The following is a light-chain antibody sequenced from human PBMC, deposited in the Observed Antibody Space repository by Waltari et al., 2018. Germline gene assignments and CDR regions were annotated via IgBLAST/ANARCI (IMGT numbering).Light chain of an antibody. J-gene: IGKJ4*01. Sequence: EIVMTQSPATLSVSPGDRATLSCRASQSIGDSLAWYQQRPGQAPRLLIYAASTRTTGLPARFSGSGSGTEFTLTISSLQSEDFAIYCCQQYNNWPPLTFGGGTKVEIK. CDR1: QSIGDS. CDR2: AAS. V-gene: IGKV3-15*01. CDR3: QQYNNWPPLT.